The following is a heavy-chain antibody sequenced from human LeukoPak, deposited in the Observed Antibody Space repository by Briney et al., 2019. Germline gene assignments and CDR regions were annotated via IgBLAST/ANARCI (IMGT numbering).Heavy chain of an antibody. V-gene: IGHV1-46*01. Sequence: ASVKVSCKTSGFTFTSYHMHWVREAPGQGLEWMGVIFASGGRTRFAQKFQGRISVTRDTSTSTVYMELSSLRADDTAVYYCAREEAVVGGTDLDFWGQGTPVTVSS. J-gene: IGHJ4*02. CDR3: AREEAVVGGTDLDF. D-gene: IGHD6-19*01. CDR1: GFTFTSYH. CDR2: IFASGGRT.